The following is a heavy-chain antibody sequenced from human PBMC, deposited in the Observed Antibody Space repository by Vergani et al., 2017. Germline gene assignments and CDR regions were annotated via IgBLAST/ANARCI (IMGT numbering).Heavy chain of an antibody. CDR1: GFSFSSHA. J-gene: IGHJ6*03. CDR2: ISNDGSKK. CDR3: AKAGSVTSGSLQYNFYMDV. V-gene: IGHV3-30*18. D-gene: IGHD3-10*01. Sequence: QVQLAESGGGRVQPGRSLRLSCAASGFSFSSHAIHWVRQAPGKGLEGVAVISNDGSKKYYADSVKGRFTISRDNSKNKLDLQMNILRTQDTAVYYCAKAGSVTSGSLQYNFYMDVWGKGTTVTVS.